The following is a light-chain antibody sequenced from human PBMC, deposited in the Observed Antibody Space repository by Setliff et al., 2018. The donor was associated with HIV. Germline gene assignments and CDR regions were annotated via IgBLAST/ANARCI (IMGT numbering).Light chain of an antibody. CDR3: CSYAGSSTYV. Sequence: QSALAQHASVSGSPGQSITIPCTGTSSDVGNYNLVSWYQQHPGTAPKLIIYEVTKRPSGVSNRFSGSKSGNTASLTISGLQAEDESDYYCCSYAGSSTYVFGSGTKVTVL. J-gene: IGLJ1*01. V-gene: IGLV2-23*02. CDR2: EVT. CDR1: SSDVGNYNL.